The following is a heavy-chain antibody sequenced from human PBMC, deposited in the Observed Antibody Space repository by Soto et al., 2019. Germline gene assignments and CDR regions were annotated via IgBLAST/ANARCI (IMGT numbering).Heavy chain of an antibody. CDR2: IYYSGST. V-gene: IGHV4-59*01. CDR1: GGSISSYY. J-gene: IGHJ4*02. D-gene: IGHD6-13*01. Sequence: SETLSLTCTVSGGSISSYYWSWIRQPPGKGLEWIGYIYYSGSTNYNPSLKSRVTISVDTSKNQFSLKLSSVTAADTAVYYCATGYSSSWYYFDYWGQGTLVTVSS. CDR3: ATGYSSSWYYFDY.